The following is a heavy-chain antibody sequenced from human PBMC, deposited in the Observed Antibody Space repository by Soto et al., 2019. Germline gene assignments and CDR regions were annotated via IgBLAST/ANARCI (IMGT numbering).Heavy chain of an antibody. CDR1: GFTFSGAW. D-gene: IGHD1-1*01. CDR3: TIGTGLTEFDY. V-gene: IGHV3-15*01. CDR2: IKRKIDGETT. Sequence: GGSLRLSCVVSGFTFSGAWMTWVRQAPGKGLEWVGRIKRKIDGETTDYAAPVKGRFTISRDDSKSTLYLQMNSLRTEDTAMYHCTIGTGLTEFDYWGQGALVTVSS. J-gene: IGHJ4*02.